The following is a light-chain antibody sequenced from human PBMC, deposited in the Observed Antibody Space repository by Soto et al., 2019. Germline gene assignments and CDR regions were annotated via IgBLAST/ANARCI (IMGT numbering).Light chain of an antibody. J-gene: IGKJ5*01. CDR2: DAS. CDR3: QQRSSWPS. CDR1: QSVSTY. Sequence: DIVLTQSPPTLSLSPGERATLSCRASQSVSTYLAWYQQKPGQAPRLLIYDASNRATGIPARFSGSGSGTDFTLTISSLEPEDFAVYHCQQRSSWPSFGQGTRLEIK. V-gene: IGKV3-11*01.